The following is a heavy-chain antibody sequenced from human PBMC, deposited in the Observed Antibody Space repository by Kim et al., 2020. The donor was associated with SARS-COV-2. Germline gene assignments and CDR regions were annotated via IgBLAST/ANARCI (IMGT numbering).Heavy chain of an antibody. V-gene: IGHV4-59*08. CDR1: GGSISSYY. D-gene: IGHD3-22*01. CDR2: IYYSGST. Sequence: SETLSLTCTVSGGSISSYYWSWIRQPPGKGLEWIGYIYYSGSTNYNPSLKSRVTISVDTSKNQFSLKLSSGTAADTAVYYCARQGYYDSSGYSRDFAFDYWGQGTLVTVSS. CDR3: ARQGYYDSSGYSRDFAFDY. J-gene: IGHJ4*02.